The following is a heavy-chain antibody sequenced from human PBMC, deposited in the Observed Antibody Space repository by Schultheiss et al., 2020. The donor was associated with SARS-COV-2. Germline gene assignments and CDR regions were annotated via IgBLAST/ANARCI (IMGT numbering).Heavy chain of an antibody. CDR1: GYTFTGYY. CDR3: ASQSMVRGVTQFDY. Sequence: ASVKVSCKASGYTFTGYYMHWVRQAPGQGLEWMGWINPNSGGTNYAQKFQGRVTMTRDTSISTAYMELSRLRSDDRAVYYCASQSMVRGVTQFDYWGQGTLVTVSS. J-gene: IGHJ4*02. CDR2: INPNSGGT. D-gene: IGHD3-10*01. V-gene: IGHV1-2*02.